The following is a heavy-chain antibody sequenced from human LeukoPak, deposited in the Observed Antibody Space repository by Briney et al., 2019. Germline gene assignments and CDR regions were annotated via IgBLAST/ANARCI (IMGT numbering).Heavy chain of an antibody. CDR3: ARGVGGTGIFDY. CDR2: ISGSGGTS. D-gene: IGHD3-16*01. Sequence: KTGGSLRLSCAASGFTFTVYAMIWVRQAPGKGLEWVSVISGSGGTSYYADSVKGRFTISRDNSKNTLDLQMNSLRAEDTALYYCARGVGGTGIFDYWGQGTLVTVSS. CDR1: GFTFTVYA. V-gene: IGHV3-23*01. J-gene: IGHJ4*02.